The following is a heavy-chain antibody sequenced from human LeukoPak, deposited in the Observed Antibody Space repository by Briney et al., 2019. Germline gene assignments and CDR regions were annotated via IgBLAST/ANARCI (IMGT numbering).Heavy chain of an antibody. Sequence: GGSLRLSCAASGFTFSSYEMNWVRQAPGKGLEWVSYISSSGSTIYYADSVKGRFTISRDNAKNSLYLQMNSLRAEHTAVYYCARAGSGRSPDWFDPWGQGTLVTVSS. CDR1: GFTFSSYE. D-gene: IGHD1-26*01. CDR3: ARAGSGRSPDWFDP. CDR2: ISSSGSTI. V-gene: IGHV3-48*03. J-gene: IGHJ5*02.